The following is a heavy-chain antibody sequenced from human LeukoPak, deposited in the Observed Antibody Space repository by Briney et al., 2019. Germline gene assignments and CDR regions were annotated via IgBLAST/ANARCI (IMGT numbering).Heavy chain of an antibody. CDR3: ARGDYYDGGGRNWFDP. Sequence: SETLSLTCTVSGDSMSSYYWSFIRQPAGKGLEWIGRIHTSWTTYYNPSLKSRITMSVDTSRNQFSLRLTSVTAADTAVYYCARGDYYDGGGRNWFDPWGQGTLVTVS. V-gene: IGHV4-4*07. CDR2: IHTSWTT. CDR1: GDSMSSYY. J-gene: IGHJ5*02. D-gene: IGHD3-16*01.